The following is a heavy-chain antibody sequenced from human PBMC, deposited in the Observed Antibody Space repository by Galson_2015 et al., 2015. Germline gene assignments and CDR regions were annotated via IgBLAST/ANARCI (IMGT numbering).Heavy chain of an antibody. V-gene: IGHV1-69*04. D-gene: IGHD3-9*01. Sequence: SVKVSCKASGYTFTSYYMHWVRQAPGQGLEWMGRIIPILGIANYAQKFQGRVTITADKSTSTAYMELSSLRSEDTAVYYCARGTLTGPQFDYWGQGTLVTVS. CDR3: ARGTLTGPQFDY. J-gene: IGHJ4*02. CDR2: IIPILGIA. CDR1: GYTFTSYY.